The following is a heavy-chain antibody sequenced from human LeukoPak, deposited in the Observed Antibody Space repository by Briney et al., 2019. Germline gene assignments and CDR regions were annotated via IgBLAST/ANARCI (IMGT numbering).Heavy chain of an antibody. CDR2: IYISGST. CDR1: GRSISSGSYD. J-gene: IGHJ5*02. CDR3: ARIDRWFDP. Sequence: SQTLSLTCSVSGRSISSGSYDWSCPRQPAGKGLEWIGRIYISGSTHYNPYLQIRVTISVDTAKNQFSLKRSSVTAADTAVYYCARIDRWFDPWGQGTLVTVSS. V-gene: IGHV4-61*02. D-gene: IGHD1-14*01.